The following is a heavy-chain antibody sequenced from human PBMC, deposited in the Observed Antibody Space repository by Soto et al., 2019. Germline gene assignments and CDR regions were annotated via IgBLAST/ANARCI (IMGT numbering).Heavy chain of an antibody. D-gene: IGHD5-18*01. CDR2: INPSGGST. V-gene: IGHV1-46*01. J-gene: IGHJ4*02. CDR1: GYTFTSYY. Sequence: ASVKVSCKASGYTFTSYYMHWVRQAPGQGLEWMGIINPSGGSTSYAQKFQGRVTMTRDTSTSTVYMELSSLRSEDTAVYYCASRTALEFHLDYWGQGTLVTVSS. CDR3: ASRTALEFHLDY.